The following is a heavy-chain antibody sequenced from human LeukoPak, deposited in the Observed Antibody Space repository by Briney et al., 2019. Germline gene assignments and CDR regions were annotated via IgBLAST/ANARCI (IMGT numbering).Heavy chain of an antibody. CDR1: GFTFSSYA. CDR2: ISGSGGST. J-gene: IGHJ3*02. CDR3: AKGDSSGDAFDI. Sequence: AGGSLRLSCAASGFTFSSYAMSWVRQAPGKGLEWVSAISGSGGSTYYADSVKGRFTISRDNSKNTLYLQMNSLRAEDTAVYYCAKGDSSGDAFDIGGQGTMVTVSS. D-gene: IGHD3-22*01. V-gene: IGHV3-23*01.